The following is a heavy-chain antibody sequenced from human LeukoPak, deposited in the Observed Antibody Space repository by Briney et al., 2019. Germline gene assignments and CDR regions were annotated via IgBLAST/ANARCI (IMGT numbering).Heavy chain of an antibody. CDR2: IYTSGST. J-gene: IGHJ3*02. V-gene: IGHV4-61*02. D-gene: IGHD7-27*01. CDR1: GDSISSGSYY. CDR3: AREVNWGCSHAFDM. Sequence: SETLSLTCTVSGDSISSGSYYWSWIRQPAGKGLEWIGRIYTSGSTNYDPSLKSRDTISVDTSKNQFSLKLSSVTAADTAVYYCAREVNWGCSHAFDMWGQGTMVTVSS.